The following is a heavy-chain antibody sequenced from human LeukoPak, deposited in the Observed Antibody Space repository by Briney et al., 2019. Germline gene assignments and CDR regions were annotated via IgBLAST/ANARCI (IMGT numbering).Heavy chain of an antibody. CDR3: ATYTFGYYHYYMDV. Sequence: SVKVSCKASGGTFRSYAISWVRQAPGQGLEWMGGIIPIFGTANYAQKFQGRVTITADKSTSTAYMELSSLRSEDTAVYYCATYTFGYYHYYMDVWGKGTTVTVSS. V-gene: IGHV1-69*06. J-gene: IGHJ6*03. D-gene: IGHD3-16*01. CDR1: GGTFRSYA. CDR2: IIPIFGTA.